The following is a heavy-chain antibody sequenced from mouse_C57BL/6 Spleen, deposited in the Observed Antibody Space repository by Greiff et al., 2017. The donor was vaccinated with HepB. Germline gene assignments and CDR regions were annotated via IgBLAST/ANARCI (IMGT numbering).Heavy chain of an antibody. V-gene: IGHV1-76*01. CDR1: GYTFTDYY. Sequence: VQLQQSGAELVRPGASVKLSCKASGYTFTDYYINWVKQRPGQGLEWIARLYPGSGNTYYNEKLKGKATLTAEKSSSTAYMQLSSLTSEDAAVYFCARSRYYAMDYWGQGTAVTVSS. J-gene: IGHJ4*01. CDR2: LYPGSGNT. CDR3: ARSRYYAMDY.